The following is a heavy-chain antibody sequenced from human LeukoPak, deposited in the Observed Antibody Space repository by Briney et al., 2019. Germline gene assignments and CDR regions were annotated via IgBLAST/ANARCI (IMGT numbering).Heavy chain of an antibody. J-gene: IGHJ4*02. CDR3: ARDTYYDILTGYYISAVDY. CDR1: GFTFSSYW. Sequence: GGSLRLSCAASGFTFSSYWMSWVRQAPGKGLEWVANIKQDGSEKYYVDSVKGRFTISRDNAKNSLYLQMNSLRAEDTAVYYCARDTYYDILTGYYISAVDYWGQGTLVTVSS. D-gene: IGHD3-9*01. V-gene: IGHV3-7*01. CDR2: IKQDGSEK.